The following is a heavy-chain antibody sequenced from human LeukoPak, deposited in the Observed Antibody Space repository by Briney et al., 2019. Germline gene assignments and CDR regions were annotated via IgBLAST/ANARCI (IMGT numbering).Heavy chain of an antibody. D-gene: IGHD1-7*01. CDR2: ISGKGDET. Sequence: GESLRLSCATSGFNFWNFVVNWVRQAPGKGLEWVSAISGKGDETYYRDSVKGRFTISKDSGDGTVYLEMNNLTVEDTAVYYCAKTQNWNYISYYYYYMDVWGKGTAVTVSS. J-gene: IGHJ6*03. CDR1: GFNFWNFV. V-gene: IGHV3-23*01. CDR3: AKTQNWNYISYYYYYMDV.